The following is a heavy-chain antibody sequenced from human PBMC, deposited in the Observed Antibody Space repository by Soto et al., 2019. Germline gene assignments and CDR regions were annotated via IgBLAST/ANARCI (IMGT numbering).Heavy chain of an antibody. D-gene: IGHD1-1*01. V-gene: IGHV4-61*01. Sequence: SETLSLTCTVSGGSVSSGSYYWSWIRQPPGKGLEWIGYIYYSGSTNYNPSLKSRVTISVDTSKNQFSLKLSSVTAAETAVYYCASSPNWALFGYWGQGTLVTVSS. J-gene: IGHJ4*02. CDR1: GGSVSSGSYY. CDR3: ASSPNWALFGY. CDR2: IYYSGST.